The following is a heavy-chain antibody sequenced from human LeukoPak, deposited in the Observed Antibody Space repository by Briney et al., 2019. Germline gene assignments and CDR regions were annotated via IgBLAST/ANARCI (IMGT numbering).Heavy chain of an antibody. CDR1: GGSISSYY. CDR3: ARQGSSGYYGY. CDR2: IYYSGST. Sequence: SETLPLTCTVSGGSISSYYWSWIRQPPGKGLEWIGYIYYSGSTNYNPSLKSRVTISVDTSKNQFSLKLSSVTAADTAVYYCARQGSSGYYGYWGQGTLVTVSS. D-gene: IGHD3-22*01. J-gene: IGHJ4*02. V-gene: IGHV4-59*08.